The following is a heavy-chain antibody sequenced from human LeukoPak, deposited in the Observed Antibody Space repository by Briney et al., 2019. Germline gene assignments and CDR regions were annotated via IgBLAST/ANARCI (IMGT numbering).Heavy chain of an antibody. J-gene: IGHJ4*02. CDR3: AIMHPYYDGNGYWVQ. D-gene: IGHD3-22*01. V-gene: IGHV3-23*01. Sequence: GESLRLSCAASGFTFSSYAMSWVRQAPGKGLEWVSGINTSGRSTAYADSVKGRFTISRDNPRNTLYMQMNSLRAEDTALYYCAIMHPYYDGNGYWVQWGQGTLVTVSS. CDR2: INTSGRST. CDR1: GFTFSSYA.